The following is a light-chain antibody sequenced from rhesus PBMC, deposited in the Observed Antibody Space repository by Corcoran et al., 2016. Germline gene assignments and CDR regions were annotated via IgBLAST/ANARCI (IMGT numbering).Light chain of an antibody. CDR2: EAS. Sequence: DIQMTQSPSSLSASVQDRVTITCRASQDITNDLAWYQQKPGETPKLLIDEASSLQSGIPSRFSGSGSGTDFTLTISSLQSEDFATYYCQHYYTTPWTFGQGTKVEIK. CDR3: QHYYTTPWT. J-gene: IGKJ1*01. CDR1: QDITND. V-gene: IGKV1-25*01.